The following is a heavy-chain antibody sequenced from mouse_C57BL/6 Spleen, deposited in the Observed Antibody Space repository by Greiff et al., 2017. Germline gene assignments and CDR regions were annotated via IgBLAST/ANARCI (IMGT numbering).Heavy chain of an antibody. V-gene: IGHV1-22*01. Sequence: VQLQQSGPELVKPGASVKMSCKASGYTFTDYNMHWVKQSHGKSLEWIGYINPNNGGTSYNQKFKGKATLTVNKSSSTAYMELRSLTSEDSAVYYCARKVYYGYDWFAYWGQGTLVTVSA. J-gene: IGHJ3*01. D-gene: IGHD2-2*01. CDR1: GYTFTDYN. CDR3: ARKVYYGYDWFAY. CDR2: INPNNGGT.